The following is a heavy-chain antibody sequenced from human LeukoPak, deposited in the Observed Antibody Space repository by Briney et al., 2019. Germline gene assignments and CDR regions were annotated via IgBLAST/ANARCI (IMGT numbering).Heavy chain of an antibody. D-gene: IGHD2-2*01. CDR2: ISSSGSTI. Sequence: PGGSLRLSCAASGFTFSDYYMSWIRQAPGKGLEWVSYISSSGSTIYYADSVKGRFIISRDNAKNSLYLQMNSLRAEDTAVYYCARDCLEDIVVVPAAYGMDVWGQGTTVTVSS. J-gene: IGHJ6*02. V-gene: IGHV3-11*04. CDR1: GFTFSDYY. CDR3: ARDCLEDIVVVPAAYGMDV.